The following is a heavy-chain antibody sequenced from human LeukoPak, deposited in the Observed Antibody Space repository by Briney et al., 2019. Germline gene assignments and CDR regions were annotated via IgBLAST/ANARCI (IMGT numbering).Heavy chain of an antibody. CDR3: ASSGPIAVAFFDY. D-gene: IGHD6-19*01. Sequence: GGSLRLSCAAYGFTFTSYSMQWVREAPGKGLKWVSSISGTSNYIYYGDSVKGRFTISRDDAKNSQYLQMNSLRAEDTAVYYCASSGPIAVAFFDYWGQGILVTVSS. CDR2: ISGTSNYI. CDR1: GFTFTSYS. V-gene: IGHV3-21*01. J-gene: IGHJ4*02.